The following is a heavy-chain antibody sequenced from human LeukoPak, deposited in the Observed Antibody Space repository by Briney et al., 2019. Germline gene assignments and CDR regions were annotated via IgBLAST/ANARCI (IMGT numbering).Heavy chain of an antibody. CDR2: ISYDGTNK. CDR1: GFTFSDYA. CDR3: ARGDLGDYADRVRFDY. D-gene: IGHD2-2*01. Sequence: PGGSLRLSCAASGFTFSDYAMHWVRQAPGKGLEWVALISYDGTNKYYADSVKGRFTISRDNSRNTLYLQMNSLRAEDTAVYYCARGDLGDYADRVRFDYWGQGTLVTVSS. J-gene: IGHJ4*02. V-gene: IGHV3-30-3*01.